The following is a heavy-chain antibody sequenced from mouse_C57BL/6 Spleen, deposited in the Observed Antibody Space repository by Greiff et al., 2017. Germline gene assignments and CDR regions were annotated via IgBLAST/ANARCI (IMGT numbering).Heavy chain of an antibody. V-gene: IGHV7-1*01. CDR3: ARDGRGLYGISDG. D-gene: IGHD1-1*01. J-gene: IGHJ1*03. CDR2: SRNKANDYTT. Sequence: EVQLMESGGGLVQSGRSLRLSCATSGFTFSDFYMEWVRQAPGKGLEWIAASRNKANDYTTEYSASVKGRFIVSRDTSQSILYLQMNALRAEDTAIYYCARDGRGLYGISDGWGTGTTVTVSS. CDR1: GFTFSDFY.